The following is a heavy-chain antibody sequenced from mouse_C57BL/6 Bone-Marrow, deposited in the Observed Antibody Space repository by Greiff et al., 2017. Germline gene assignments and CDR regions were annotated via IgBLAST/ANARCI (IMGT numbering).Heavy chain of an antibody. CDR1: GYTFTSYW. J-gene: IGHJ1*03. CDR3: ARPCDSNDWYFDV. Sequence: QVQLQQPGAELVKPGASVKMSCKASGYTFTSYWITWVKQRPGQGLEWIGDIYPGSGSTNYNEKFKSKATLTVDTSSSTAYMQLSSLTSEDSAVYDCARPCDSNDWYFDVWGTGTTVTVSA. V-gene: IGHV1-55*01. D-gene: IGHD2-5*01. CDR2: IYPGSGST.